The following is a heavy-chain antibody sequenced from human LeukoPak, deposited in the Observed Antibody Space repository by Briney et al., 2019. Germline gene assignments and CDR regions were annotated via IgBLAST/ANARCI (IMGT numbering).Heavy chain of an antibody. J-gene: IGHJ4*02. CDR3: ARSPRGVGVTTLDY. Sequence: SETLSLTCTVSGDSISAYYWSWIRQPPGKGLEWIGYIYYNGNSIYNPSLKSRVSISTDTSKNQVFLQLRSLTAADTAMYYCARSPRGVGVTTLDYWGQGTLVTVSS. CDR2: IYYNGNS. CDR1: GDSISAYY. D-gene: IGHD1-26*01. V-gene: IGHV4-59*01.